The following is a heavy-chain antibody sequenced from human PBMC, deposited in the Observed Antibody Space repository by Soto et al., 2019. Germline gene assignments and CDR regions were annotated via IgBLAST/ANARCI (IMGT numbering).Heavy chain of an antibody. CDR2: ISYDGSNK. J-gene: IGHJ4*02. CDR3: ARNLLTYYYDSSGYPLAY. Sequence: QVQLVESGGGVVQPGRSLRLSCAASGFTFSSYAMHWVRQAPGKGLEWVAVISYDGSNKYYADSVKGRFTISRDNSKNTLYLQMNSLRAEDTAVYYCARNLLTYYYDSSGYPLAYWGQGTLVTVSS. V-gene: IGHV3-30-3*01. D-gene: IGHD3-22*01. CDR1: GFTFSSYA.